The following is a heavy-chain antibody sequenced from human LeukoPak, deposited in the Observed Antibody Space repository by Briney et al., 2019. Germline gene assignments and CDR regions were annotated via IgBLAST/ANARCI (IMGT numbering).Heavy chain of an antibody. CDR1: GGTFSSYA. V-gene: IGHV1-69*13. J-gene: IGHJ4*02. CDR3: AASNGMVRGVIDY. Sequence: SVKVSCKASGGTFSSYAISWVRQAPGQGLGWMGGIIPIFGTANYAQKFQGRVTITADESTSTAYMELSSLRSEDTAVYYCAASNGMVRGVIDYWGQGTLVTVSS. CDR2: IIPIFGTA. D-gene: IGHD3-10*01.